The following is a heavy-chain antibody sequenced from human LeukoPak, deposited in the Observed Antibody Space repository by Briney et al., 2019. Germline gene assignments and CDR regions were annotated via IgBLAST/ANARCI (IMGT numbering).Heavy chain of an antibody. Sequence: GGSLRLSCAASGFTFSSYSMNWVRQAPGKGLEWVSSISSSSSYIYYADSVKGRFTISRDNAKNSLYLQMNSLRAEDTAVYYCTAQARGAFDIWGQGTMVTVSS. CDR3: TAQARGAFDI. CDR2: ISSSSSYI. D-gene: IGHD6-6*01. V-gene: IGHV3-21*04. CDR1: GFTFSSYS. J-gene: IGHJ3*02.